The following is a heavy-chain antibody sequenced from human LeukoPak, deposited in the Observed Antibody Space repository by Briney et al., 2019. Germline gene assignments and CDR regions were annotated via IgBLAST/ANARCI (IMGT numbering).Heavy chain of an antibody. CDR2: MDYSGST. CDR1: GGSISSGSYY. V-gene: IGHV4-61*01. J-gene: IGHJ4*02. D-gene: IGHD4-17*01. Sequence: SETLSLTCTVSGGSISSGSYYWSWIRQPPGKGLEWIGYMDYSGSTNYNPSLKSRVTISVDTSKNQFSLKLTSVTAADTAVYYCASSNDYGDYAFEYWGQGTLVTVSS. CDR3: ASSNDYGDYAFEY.